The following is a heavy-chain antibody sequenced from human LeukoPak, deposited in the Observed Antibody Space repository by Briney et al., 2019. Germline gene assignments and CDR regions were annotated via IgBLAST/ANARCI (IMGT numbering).Heavy chain of an antibody. D-gene: IGHD3-9*01. V-gene: IGHV4-61*08. Sequence: PSETLSLTCTVSGGSISSGGYYWSWIRQPPGKGLEWIGYIYYSGSTNYNPSLKSRVTISVDTSKNQFSLKLSSVTAADTAVYYCARGELKTTYYDILTGYYNSPSWFDPWGQGTLVTVSS. CDR1: GGSISSGGYY. CDR2: IYYSGST. J-gene: IGHJ5*02. CDR3: ARGELKTTYYDILTGYYNSPSWFDP.